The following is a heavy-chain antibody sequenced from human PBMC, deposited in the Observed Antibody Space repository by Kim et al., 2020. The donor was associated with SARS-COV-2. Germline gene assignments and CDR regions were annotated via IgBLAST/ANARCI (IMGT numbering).Heavy chain of an antibody. Sequence: GGSLRLSCTASGFTFSSYAMIWVRQGPGKGLEWVSVISAMGQFKYYADPLKGRITISRDNSGNIVYLQMSSLRVEDTGLYFCAKGDAMVRGATYGMDVWGQGTTVTVSS. D-gene: IGHD3-10*01. J-gene: IGHJ6*02. CDR2: ISAMGQFK. V-gene: IGHV3-23*01. CDR3: AKGDAMVRGATYGMDV. CDR1: GFTFSSYA.